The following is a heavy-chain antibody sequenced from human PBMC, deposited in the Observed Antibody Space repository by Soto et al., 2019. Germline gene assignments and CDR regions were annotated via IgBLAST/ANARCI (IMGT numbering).Heavy chain of an antibody. Sequence: SETLSLTCTVSGGSITNYYWSWIRQPAGKGLEWIGRIYTKERTNYNLSFRNRVTMSVDTSKNQFSLKLDAVTAADTAVYYCARDDYKDGGNNWFDPWGQGTLVTAPQ. D-gene: IGHD3-16*01. CDR3: ARDDYKDGGNNWFDP. V-gene: IGHV4-4*07. CDR1: GGSITNYY. CDR2: IYTKERT. J-gene: IGHJ5*02.